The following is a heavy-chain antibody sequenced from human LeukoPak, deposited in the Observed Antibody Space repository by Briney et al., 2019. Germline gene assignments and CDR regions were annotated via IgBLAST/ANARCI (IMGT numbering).Heavy chain of an antibody. CDR3: AKDLYYYGSGSYGYEEDAFDI. CDR1: GFTFSTYA. Sequence: GGSLRLSCAASGFTFSTYAMSWVRQAPGKGLEWVSAISGSGDGGSGGNTYYADSVKGRFTISRDNAKNSLYLQMNGLRAEDTAVYYCAKDLYYYGSGSYGYEEDAFDIWGQGTMVTVSS. D-gene: IGHD3-10*01. J-gene: IGHJ3*02. V-gene: IGHV3-23*01. CDR2: ISGSGDGGSGGNT.